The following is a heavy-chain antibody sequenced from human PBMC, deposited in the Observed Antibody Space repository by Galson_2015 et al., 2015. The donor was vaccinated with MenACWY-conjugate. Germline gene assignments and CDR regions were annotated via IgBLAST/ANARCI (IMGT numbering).Heavy chain of an antibody. CDR1: GYTFTGYY. Sequence: SVKVSCKASGYTFTGYYMHWVRQAPGQGLEWMGWINPNSGGTNYAQKFQGWVTMTRDTSISTAYMELSRLRSDDTAVYYCARDGGYSYGNNPKRSPTYFDYWGQGTLVTVSS. CDR3: ARDGGYSYGNNPKRSPTYFDY. D-gene: IGHD5-18*01. J-gene: IGHJ4*02. V-gene: IGHV1-2*04. CDR2: INPNSGGT.